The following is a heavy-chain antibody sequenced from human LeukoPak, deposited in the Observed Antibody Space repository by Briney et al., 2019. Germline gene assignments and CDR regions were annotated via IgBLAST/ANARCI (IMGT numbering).Heavy chain of an antibody. D-gene: IGHD3-16*01. J-gene: IGHJ5*02. V-gene: IGHV4-39*01. Sequence: SETLSLTCTVSGGSITSFGYFWGWIRQPPGKGLEWIGTIFHSGSTYYNASLTIRVTMSAFTSKTQFSLKLASVTAPATAVHYCVRRSAAGDWFDPWGQATLVTVSS. CDR2: IFHSGST. CDR3: VRRSAAGDWFDP. CDR1: GGSITSFGYF.